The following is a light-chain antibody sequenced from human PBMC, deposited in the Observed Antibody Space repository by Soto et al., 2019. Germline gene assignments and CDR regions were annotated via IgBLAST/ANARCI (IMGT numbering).Light chain of an antibody. CDR1: SSDVGGYDF. Sequence: QSVLTQPPSASGSPGQSVTISCTGTSSDVGGYDFVSWYQQRPGEAPKLLIYEVSHRPSWVPDRFSGSKSGNTASLTVSGLQAEDEADYYCSSYAGSKNLGVFGTGTKVTVL. CDR3: SSYAGSKNLGV. V-gene: IGLV2-8*01. J-gene: IGLJ1*01. CDR2: EVS.